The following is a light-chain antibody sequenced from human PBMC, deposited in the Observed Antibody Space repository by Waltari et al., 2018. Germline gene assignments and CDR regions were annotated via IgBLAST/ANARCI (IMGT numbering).Light chain of an antibody. CDR1: QSVLYSSNNKNY. CDR3: QQYYSTPLQ. J-gene: IGKJ1*01. Sequence: DIVMTQSPDSLAVSLGERATINCKSSQSVLYSSNNKNYLAWYQQKPGQPPKLLIYWASTRESGVPDRFSGSGSGTDFTLTINSLQAEDVAVYYCQQYYSTPLQFGQGTKVEIK. V-gene: IGKV4-1*01. CDR2: WAS.